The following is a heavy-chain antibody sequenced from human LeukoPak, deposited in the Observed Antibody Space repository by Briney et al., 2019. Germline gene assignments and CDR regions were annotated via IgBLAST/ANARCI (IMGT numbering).Heavy chain of an antibody. D-gene: IGHD1-1*01. CDR1: GGAISGYY. V-gene: IGHV4-4*07. J-gene: IGHJ2*01. CDR3: ARGPTSVEFRNWYFDL. CDR2: IYYSGST. Sequence: SETPSLTCSVSGGAISGYYWSWIRQPAGKGLEWIGRIYYSGSTNYNPSLKSRVTMSVDTSKKQFSLTLSSMTAADTAVYYCARGPTSVEFRNWYFDLWGRGTWSLSRQ.